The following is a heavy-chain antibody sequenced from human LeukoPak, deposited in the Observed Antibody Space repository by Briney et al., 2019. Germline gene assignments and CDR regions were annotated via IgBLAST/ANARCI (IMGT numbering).Heavy chain of an antibody. CDR1: GCTFSSYA. CDR2: ISYDGSNK. Sequence: PGGSLRLSCAASGCTFSSYAMHWVRQAPGKGLERVAVISYDGSNKYYADSVKGRFTISRDNSKNTLYLQMNSLRAEDTAVYYCARGHYDILTGYPFDYWGQGTLVTVSS. D-gene: IGHD3-9*01. J-gene: IGHJ4*02. CDR3: ARGHYDILTGYPFDY. V-gene: IGHV3-30-3*01.